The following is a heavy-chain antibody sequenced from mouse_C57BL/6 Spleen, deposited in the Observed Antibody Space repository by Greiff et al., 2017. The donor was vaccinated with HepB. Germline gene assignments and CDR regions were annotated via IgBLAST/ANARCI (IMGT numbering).Heavy chain of an antibody. CDR2: INPYNGGT. CDR1: GYTFTDYY. CDR3: AREGDLVTTVEGAYYFDY. V-gene: IGHV1-19*01. Sequence: VQLQQSGPVLVKPGASVKMSCKASGYTFTDYYMNWVKQSHGKSLEWIGVINPYNGGTSYNQKFKVKATLTVDKSSSTAYMVLSSLTSEDSAVYYCAREGDLVTTVEGAYYFDYWGQGTTLTVSS. D-gene: IGHD1-1*01. J-gene: IGHJ2*01.